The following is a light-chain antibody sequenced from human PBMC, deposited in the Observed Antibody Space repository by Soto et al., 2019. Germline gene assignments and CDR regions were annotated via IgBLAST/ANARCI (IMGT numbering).Light chain of an antibody. CDR2: GAS. J-gene: IGKJ1*01. V-gene: IGKV3-15*01. Sequence: EIVMTQSPATLSVSPGERATLSCRASQSVSSSLAWYQQTPGQAPRLLIYGASTRATGIPARFSGSGSGTAFTLTISSLQSEDFAVYYCQQYNDWRTFGQGTKVEIK. CDR1: QSVSSS. CDR3: QQYNDWRT.